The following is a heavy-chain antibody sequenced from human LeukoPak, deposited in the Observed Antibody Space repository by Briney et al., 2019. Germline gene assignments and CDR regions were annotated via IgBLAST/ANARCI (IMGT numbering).Heavy chain of an antibody. CDR3: ARAAFGGVIVPYYFDY. Sequence: PSETLSLTCTVSGGSISSSRYYWGWIRQPPGKGLEWIGSIYHSGSTYYNPSLKSRVTISVDTSKNQFSLKLSSVTAADTAVYYCARAAFGGVIVPYYFDYWGQGTLVTVSS. J-gene: IGHJ4*02. CDR1: GGSISSSRYY. V-gene: IGHV4-39*07. D-gene: IGHD3-16*02. CDR2: IYHSGST.